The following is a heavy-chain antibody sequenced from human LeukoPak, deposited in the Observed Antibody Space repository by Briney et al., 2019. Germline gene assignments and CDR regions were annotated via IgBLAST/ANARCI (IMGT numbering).Heavy chain of an antibody. Sequence: PSETLSLTCTVSGGSISSYYWAWIRQPPGKGLEWIGSIYYSGNTYYNPSLKGRVIMSVDTSKNQFSLTLSSVTAADRAVYYCASEIVAAGTDYWGQGTLVTVSS. V-gene: IGHV4-39*01. CDR3: ASEIVAAGTDY. CDR2: IYYSGNT. D-gene: IGHD6-13*01. CDR1: GGSISSYY. J-gene: IGHJ4*02.